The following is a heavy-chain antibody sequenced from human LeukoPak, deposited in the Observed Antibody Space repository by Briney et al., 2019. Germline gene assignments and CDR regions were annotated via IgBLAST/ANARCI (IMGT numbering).Heavy chain of an antibody. CDR1: GGSITDTSYF. CDR3: ARRKVAAEIDY. CDR2: IYYRGNT. Sequence: SETLSLTCTVSGGSITDTSYFWGWIRQPPGKGLAWIGSIYYRGNTYYSPSLKSRVTLFVDTSKHQFSLKLSSVTAAGTAIYYCARRKVAAEIDYWGQGTLVTVSS. V-gene: IGHV4-39*01. D-gene: IGHD6-13*01. J-gene: IGHJ4*02.